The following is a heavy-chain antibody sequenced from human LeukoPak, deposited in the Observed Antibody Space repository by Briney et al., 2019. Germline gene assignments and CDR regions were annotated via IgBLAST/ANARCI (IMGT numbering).Heavy chain of an antibody. V-gene: IGHV3-74*01. Sequence: GFLRLSCAGSGFTLHSYWMHWVRQAPGKGLVWVSRINSDGSSTSYADSVKGRFTISRDNAKNTLYLQMNSLRAEDTAVYYCAREPNVDTAMADYWGQGTLVTVSS. CDR2: INSDGSST. D-gene: IGHD5-18*01. CDR1: GFTLHSYW. J-gene: IGHJ4*02. CDR3: AREPNVDTAMADY.